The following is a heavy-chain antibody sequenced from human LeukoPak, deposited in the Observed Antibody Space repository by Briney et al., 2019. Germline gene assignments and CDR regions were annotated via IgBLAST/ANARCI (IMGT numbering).Heavy chain of an antibody. CDR2: INHSGST. Sequence: SETLSLTCAVYGGSFSGYYWSWIRQPPGKELEWIGEINHSGSTNYNPSLKSRVTISVDTSKNQFSLKLSSVTAADTAVYYCAKLGGFWSGYYPFDYWGQGTLVTVSS. J-gene: IGHJ4*02. CDR3: AKLGGFWSGYYPFDY. D-gene: IGHD3-3*01. CDR1: GGSFSGYY. V-gene: IGHV4-34*01.